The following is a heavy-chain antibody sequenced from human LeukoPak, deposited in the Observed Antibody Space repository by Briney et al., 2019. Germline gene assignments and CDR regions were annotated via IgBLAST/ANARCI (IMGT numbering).Heavy chain of an antibody. CDR3: TRHADLVDTAMGGMTD. J-gene: IGHJ4*02. V-gene: IGHV3-73*01. CDR1: GLTFSGSA. D-gene: IGHD5-18*01. Sequence: GGSLRLACAASGLTFSGSAMHWVRQASGKGLEWVGRISSKANSYATAYAASVKGRFTISRDDSKNTAYLQMNSLKTEDTAVYYCTRHADLVDTAMGGMTDWGQGTLVTVSS. CDR2: ISSKANSYAT.